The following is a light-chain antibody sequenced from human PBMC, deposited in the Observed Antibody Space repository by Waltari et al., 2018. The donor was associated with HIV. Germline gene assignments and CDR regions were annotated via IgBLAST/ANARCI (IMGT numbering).Light chain of an antibody. CDR3: CSYAGSRTYV. CDR1: SSDVGSYNL. J-gene: IGLJ1*01. CDR2: EVT. V-gene: IGLV2-23*02. Sequence: SALTQPASVSGSPGQSFTISCTGTSSDVGSYNLVSWYQQYPGKVTKLMIYEVTKRPSGVSNRFSGSKSGNTASLTSSGLQAEDEADYYCCSYAGSRTYVFGTGTKVPVL.